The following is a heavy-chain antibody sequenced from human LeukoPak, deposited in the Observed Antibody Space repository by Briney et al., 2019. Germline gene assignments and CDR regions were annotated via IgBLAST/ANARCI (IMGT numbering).Heavy chain of an antibody. V-gene: IGHV3-23*01. CDR2: ISSSGFST. Sequence: GGSLRHSCAASGFTFSTYSMSWVRQAPGKGLEWVSAISSSGFSTYYTDSVRGRFTISRDNSRNTLFLQMSGLRDEDMAVYYCAKGGSGIAQAADFYYWGQGILVTVSS. CDR1: GFTFSTYS. CDR3: AKGGSGIAQAADFYY. J-gene: IGHJ4*02. D-gene: IGHD6-13*01.